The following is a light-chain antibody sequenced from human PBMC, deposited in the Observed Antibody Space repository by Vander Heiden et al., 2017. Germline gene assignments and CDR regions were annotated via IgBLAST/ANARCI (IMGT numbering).Light chain of an antibody. CDR1: SSNIGAGDT. V-gene: IGLV1-40*01. Sequence: HSVRPQPPSLSGAPGQRVTISCTGCSSNIGAGDTIHWAPTLPGTAPQLLIYGNSNRPSGVPDRFSVSKSGTSATMAITRLQAEDEADYYCQSYDSSLSGSVFGGGTKLTVL. CDR3: QSYDSSLSGSV. CDR2: GNS. J-gene: IGLJ2*01.